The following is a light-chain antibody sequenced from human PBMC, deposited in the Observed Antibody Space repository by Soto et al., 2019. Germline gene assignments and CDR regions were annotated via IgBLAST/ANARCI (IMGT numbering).Light chain of an antibody. V-gene: IGLV6-57*04. Sequence: NFMLTQPHSVSESPGKTVTISCTRSSGSIASNYVQWYQQRPGSAPTTVIYENNQRPSGVPDRFSGSTDGSSNSASLTISGLQTEDEADYYCQSYDSSLSGSKVFGGGTKLTVL. CDR1: SGSIASNY. CDR3: QSYDSSLSGSKV. CDR2: ENN. J-gene: IGLJ3*02.